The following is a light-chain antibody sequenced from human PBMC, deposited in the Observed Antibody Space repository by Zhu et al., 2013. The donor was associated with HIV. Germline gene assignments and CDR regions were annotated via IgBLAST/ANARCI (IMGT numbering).Light chain of an antibody. CDR1: QSVSNSF. Sequence: EIVLTQSPGTLSLSPGDRATLSCRASQSVSNSFLAWYQQKPGQAPRLLIYGASTRATGIPDRFSGSGSGTDFTLTISRVEPEDFAVYYCQQYGGSPLTFGGGTTVEIK. J-gene: IGKJ4*01. CDR2: GAS. CDR3: QQYGGSPLT. V-gene: IGKV3-20*01.